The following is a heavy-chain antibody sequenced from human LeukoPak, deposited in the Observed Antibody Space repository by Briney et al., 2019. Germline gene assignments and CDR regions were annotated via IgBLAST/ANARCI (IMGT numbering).Heavy chain of an antibody. V-gene: IGHV1-2*02. D-gene: IGHD3-22*01. CDR2: INPNSGGT. Sequence: ASVKVSCKASGYTFTGYYMHWVRQAPGQGLEWMGWINPNSGGTNYAQKFQGRVTMTRDTSISTAYMELSRLRSDDTAVYYCARAPVTPYDSSGYYSLDFDYWGQGTLVTVSS. J-gene: IGHJ4*02. CDR3: ARAPVTPYDSSGYYSLDFDY. CDR1: GYTFTGYY.